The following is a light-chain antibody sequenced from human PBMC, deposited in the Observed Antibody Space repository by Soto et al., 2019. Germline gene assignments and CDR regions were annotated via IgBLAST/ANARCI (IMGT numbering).Light chain of an antibody. V-gene: IGKV3-20*01. J-gene: IGKJ1*01. CDR3: QQYGSSSWT. Sequence: EIVLTQSPGTLSLSPGERATLSCRASQSLSGNLAWYQQKPGQAPRLLIYGASSRATGIPDRFSGSGSGTDFTLTISRLEPEDFAVYYCQQYGSSSWTFGQGTKVDIK. CDR1: QSLSGN. CDR2: GAS.